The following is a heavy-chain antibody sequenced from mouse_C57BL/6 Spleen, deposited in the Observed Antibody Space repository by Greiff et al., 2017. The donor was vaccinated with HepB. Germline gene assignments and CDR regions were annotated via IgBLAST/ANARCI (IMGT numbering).Heavy chain of an antibody. CDR1: GYTFTSYG. Sequence: VKLQESRAELARPGASVKLSYKASGYTFTSYGISGVKQRTGQGLEWIGEIYPRSGNTYYNEKFKGKATLTADKSSSTAYMELRSLTSEYSAVYFCARRDGSSKYFDVWCTGTTFTIS. J-gene: IGHJ1*03. CDR3: ARRDGSSKYFDV. CDR2: IYPRSGNT. D-gene: IGHD1-1*01. V-gene: IGHV1-81*01.